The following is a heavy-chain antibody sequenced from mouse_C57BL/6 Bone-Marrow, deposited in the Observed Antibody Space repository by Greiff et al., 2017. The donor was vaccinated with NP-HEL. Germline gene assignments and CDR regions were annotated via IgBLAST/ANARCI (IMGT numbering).Heavy chain of an antibody. D-gene: IGHD1-1*01. CDR3: ARNRGSSYVKYFDY. Sequence: QVHVKQSGPGLVQPSQSLSITCTVSGFSLTSYGVHWVRQSPGKGLEWLGVIWSGGSTDYNAAFISRLSISKDNSKSQVFFKMNSLQADDTAIYYCARNRGSSYVKYFDYWGQGTTLTVSS. J-gene: IGHJ2*01. CDR1: GFSLTSYG. CDR2: IWSGGST. V-gene: IGHV2-2*01.